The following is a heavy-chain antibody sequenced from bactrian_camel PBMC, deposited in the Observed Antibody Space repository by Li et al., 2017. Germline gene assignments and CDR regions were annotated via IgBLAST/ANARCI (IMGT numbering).Heavy chain of an antibody. CDR1: GFTFSSYG. D-gene: IGHD6*01. CDR2: INSGSGRT. CDR3: AADPSLGHGGSWCFPLRTVFRS. V-gene: IGHV3S40*01. J-gene: IGHJ6*01. Sequence: VQLVGSGGGSVQAGGSLRLSCAASGFTFSSYGMSWVRQAPGKGLEWVSAINSGSGRTYYADSVLGRFTISQDNANNTLYLQMNNLKPEDTATYYCAADPSLGHGGSWCFPLRTVFRSWGQGTQVTVS.